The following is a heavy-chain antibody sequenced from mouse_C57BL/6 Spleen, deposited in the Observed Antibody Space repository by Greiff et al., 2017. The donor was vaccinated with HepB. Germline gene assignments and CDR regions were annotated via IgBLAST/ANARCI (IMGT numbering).Heavy chain of an antibody. D-gene: IGHD2-2*01. CDR3: ARGGYDGLDY. CDR1: GFTFSSYA. CDR2: ISDGGSYT. V-gene: IGHV5-4*03. Sequence: EVMLVESGGGLVKPGGSLKLSCAASGFTFSSYAMSWVRQTPEKRLEWVATISDGGSYTYYPDNVKGRFTISRDNAKNNLYLQMSYLKSEDTAMYYCARGGYDGLDYWGQGTTLTVSS. J-gene: IGHJ2*01.